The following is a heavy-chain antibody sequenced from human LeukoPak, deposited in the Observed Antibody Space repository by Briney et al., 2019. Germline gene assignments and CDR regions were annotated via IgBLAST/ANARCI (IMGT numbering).Heavy chain of an antibody. CDR3: AKDTGNGDYYYYYMDV. CDR1: GFTFDDYA. Sequence: GGSLRLSCAASGFTFDDYAMHWVRQVPGKGLEWVSGINWNSDSIGYADSVKGRFTTSRDNAKNSLYLQMNSLRAEDMALYYCAKDTGNGDYYYYYMDVWGKGTTVTVSS. V-gene: IGHV3-9*03. D-gene: IGHD1-1*01. CDR2: INWNSDSI. J-gene: IGHJ6*03.